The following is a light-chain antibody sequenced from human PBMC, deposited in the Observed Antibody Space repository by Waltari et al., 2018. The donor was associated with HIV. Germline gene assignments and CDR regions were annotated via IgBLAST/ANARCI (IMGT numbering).Light chain of an antibody. Sequence: SYMLTQSPSVSVAPGKTAAITCGGNDIGSKRVHWYQHKSGHAPVLIIYDDDDRPSGIPELFAGSNSANTATLTITRVEAGDEADYFCQVWDFRSDEVIFGGGTKMTVL. CDR2: DDD. CDR3: QVWDFRSDEVI. J-gene: IGLJ2*01. CDR1: DIGSKR. V-gene: IGLV3-21*04.